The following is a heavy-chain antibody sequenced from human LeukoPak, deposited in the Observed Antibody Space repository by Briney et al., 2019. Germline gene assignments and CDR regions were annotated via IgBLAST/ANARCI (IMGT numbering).Heavy chain of an antibody. CDR2: LSASGGST. V-gene: IGHV3-23*01. J-gene: IGHJ2*01. D-gene: IGHD3-22*01. CDR3: AKSPTYYFDSSAKRYFDL. Sequence: GGSLRLSCAGSGFTFSSYAMNWVRQAPGTGLEWVSGLSASGGSTYYADSVKGRFTISRDNSKNTLFLQLTSLGAEDTAVYCCAKSPTYYFDSSAKRYFDLWGRGTLVTVSS. CDR1: GFTFSSYA.